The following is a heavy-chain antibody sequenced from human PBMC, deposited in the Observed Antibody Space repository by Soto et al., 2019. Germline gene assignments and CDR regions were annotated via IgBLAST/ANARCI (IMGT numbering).Heavy chain of an antibody. CDR3: AREIIPLTTDWYFDL. Sequence: QVQLQESRPGLVKPSQTLSLTCTVSGGSNSGGFYYWSSIRQPPGKVLEWIGYIFDSGSTYYNPAPKRRVTISVDTSKNQFSLRLSSVTAADTAVYYCAREIIPLTTDWYFDLWGRGTLVTVSS. CDR2: IFDSGST. V-gene: IGHV4-30-4*01. J-gene: IGHJ2*01. CDR1: GGSNSGGFYY. D-gene: IGHD4-17*01.